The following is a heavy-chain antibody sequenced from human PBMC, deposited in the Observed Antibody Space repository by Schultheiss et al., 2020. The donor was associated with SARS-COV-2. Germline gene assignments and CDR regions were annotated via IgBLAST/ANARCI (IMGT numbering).Heavy chain of an antibody. CDR3: ARGSLASAATGADY. CDR1: GFTFSSYS. CDR2: ISSSSSYI. J-gene: IGHJ4*02. D-gene: IGHD6-13*01. Sequence: GGSLRLSCAASGFTFSSYSMNWVRQAPGKGLEWVSSISSSSSYIYYADSVKGRFTISRDNAKNSLYLQMNSLRAEDTAVYYCARGSLASAATGADYWGQGTLVTVSS. V-gene: IGHV3-21*01.